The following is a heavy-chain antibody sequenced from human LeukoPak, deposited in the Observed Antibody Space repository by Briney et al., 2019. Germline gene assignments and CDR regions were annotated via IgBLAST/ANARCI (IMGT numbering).Heavy chain of an antibody. CDR2: IYTSGST. Sequence: PSETLSLTCTVSGGSISSYYWSWIRQPAGKGLEWIGRIYTSGSTNYNPSLKSRVTMSVDTSKNQFSPKLSSVTAADTAVYYCARGTLAVARGNWFDPWGQGTLVTVSS. V-gene: IGHV4-4*07. D-gene: IGHD6-19*01. J-gene: IGHJ5*02. CDR3: ARGTLAVARGNWFDP. CDR1: GGSISSYY.